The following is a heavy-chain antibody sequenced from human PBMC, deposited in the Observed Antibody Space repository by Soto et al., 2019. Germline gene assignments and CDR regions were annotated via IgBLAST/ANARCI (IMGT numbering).Heavy chain of an antibody. CDR3: AREINNGSLGLNWFDP. D-gene: IGHD1-26*01. CDR1: GYTFTGYY. V-gene: IGHV1-2*04. Sequence: ASVKVSCKASGYTFTGYYMHWVRQAPGQGLEWMGWINPNSGGTNYAQKFQGWVTMTRDTSISTAYMELSRLRSDDTAVYYCAREINNGSLGLNWFDPWGQGTLVTVSS. CDR2: INPNSGGT. J-gene: IGHJ5*02.